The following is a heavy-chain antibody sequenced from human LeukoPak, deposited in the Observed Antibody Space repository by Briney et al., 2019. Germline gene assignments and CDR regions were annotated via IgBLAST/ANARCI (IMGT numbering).Heavy chain of an antibody. CDR3: ARDSRLSTGVSDY. V-gene: IGHV3-66*02. CDR2: IYSGGST. CDR1: GFTVSSNY. D-gene: IGHD1-14*01. J-gene: IGHJ4*02. Sequence: GGSLRLSCAASGFTVSSNYMSWVRQAPGKGLEWVSVIYSGGSTYYADSVKGRFTISRDNSKNTLYLQMNSLRAEDTAVYYCARDSRLSTGVSDYWGQGTLDTVSS.